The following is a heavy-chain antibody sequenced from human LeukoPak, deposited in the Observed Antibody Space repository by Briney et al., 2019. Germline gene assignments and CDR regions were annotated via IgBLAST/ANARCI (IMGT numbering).Heavy chain of an antibody. CDR3: ARDKSLFYVDSSGYYQARDFDY. V-gene: IGHV4-38-2*02. Sequence: SETLSLTCTASSLTNGYHWGWIRQSPGKGLEWIGSVYRSGTTYHNPSLTTRVDISIDTSKKQFSLKLSSVTAADTAVYYCARDKSLFYVDSSGYYQARDFDYWGQGILVTVSP. CDR1: SLTNGYH. CDR2: VYRSGTT. D-gene: IGHD3-22*01. J-gene: IGHJ4*02.